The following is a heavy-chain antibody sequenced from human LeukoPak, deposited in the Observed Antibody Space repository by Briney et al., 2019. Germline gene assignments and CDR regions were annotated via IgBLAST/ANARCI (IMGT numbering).Heavy chain of an antibody. CDR1: GFTFSSYS. CDR2: ISSSSSYI. CDR3: ARENYYGSGSSPGEFDY. D-gene: IGHD3-10*01. Sequence: GGSLRLSCAATGFTFSSYSMNWVRQAPGKGLEWVSSISSSSSYIYYADSVKDRFTISRDNTKNSLYLQMHGLRVEDTAVYYCARENYYGSGSSPGEFDYWGQGTLVTVSS. V-gene: IGHV3-21*04. J-gene: IGHJ4*02.